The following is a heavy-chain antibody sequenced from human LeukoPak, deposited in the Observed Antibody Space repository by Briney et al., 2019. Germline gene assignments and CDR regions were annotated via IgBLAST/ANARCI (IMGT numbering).Heavy chain of an antibody. D-gene: IGHD2-15*01. Sequence: SETLSLTFEVSGYSISSGYFWAWIRQSPGKGLEVIAGIFHDGRTYYNPSVQSRVTISVDTFRNRFSLKLKSVTAADAAVYYCARDIGWTKGPFDYWGQGTLVTVSS. CDR3: ARDIGWTKGPFDY. CDR1: GYSISSGYF. CDR2: IFHDGRT. J-gene: IGHJ4*02. V-gene: IGHV4-38-2*01.